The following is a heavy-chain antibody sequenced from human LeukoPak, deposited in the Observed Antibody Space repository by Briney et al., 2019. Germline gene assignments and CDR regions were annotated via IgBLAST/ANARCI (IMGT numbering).Heavy chain of an antibody. CDR3: ARDLPTLTGENWFDP. CDR1: GYTFTSYY. V-gene: IGHV1-46*01. D-gene: IGHD7-27*01. CDR2: INPSGGST. Sequence: ASVKVSCKASGYTFTSYYMHWVRQAPGQGLEWMGIINPSGGSTSYAQKFQGRVTMTRDTSTSTVYMELSSLRSEDTAVYYCARDLPTLTGENWFDPWGQGTLVTVSS. J-gene: IGHJ5*02.